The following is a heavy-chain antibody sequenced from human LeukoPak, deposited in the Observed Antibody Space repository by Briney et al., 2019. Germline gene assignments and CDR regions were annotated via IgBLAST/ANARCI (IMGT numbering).Heavy chain of an antibody. CDR2: ISAYNGNT. V-gene: IGHV1-18*01. CDR3: ARDRRSYCSGAGCDSGNDY. D-gene: IGHD2-15*01. J-gene: IGHJ4*02. CDR1: GYIFTSYG. Sequence: ASVKVSCKASGYIFTSYGISWVRQAPGQGLEWMGWISAYNGNTNYAQELQGRVTMTTDTSTSSAYMELRSLRSDDTAVYYCARDRRSYCSGAGCDSGNDYWGQGTLVTVSS.